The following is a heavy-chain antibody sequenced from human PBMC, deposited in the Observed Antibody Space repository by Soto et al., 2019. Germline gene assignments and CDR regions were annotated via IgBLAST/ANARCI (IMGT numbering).Heavy chain of an antibody. D-gene: IGHD3-10*01. CDR3: ARDRLLWFGELFTRADY. J-gene: IGHJ4*02. CDR1: GYTFTSYA. CDR2: INAGNGNT. Sequence: QVQLVQSGAEVKKPGASVKVSCKASGYTFTSYAMHWVRQAPGQRLEGMGWINAGNGNTKSSQKFQGRVTITRDTSASTAYMELSSLRSEDTAVYYCARDRLLWFGELFTRADYWGQGTLVTVSS. V-gene: IGHV1-3*01.